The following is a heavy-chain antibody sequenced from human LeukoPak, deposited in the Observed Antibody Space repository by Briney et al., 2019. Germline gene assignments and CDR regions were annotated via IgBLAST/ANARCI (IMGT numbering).Heavy chain of an antibody. V-gene: IGHV3-48*01. CDR1: GFTFSSYS. J-gene: IGHJ4*02. CDR3: AKDPFRSPIDY. Sequence: GGSLRLSCAASGFTFSSYSMNWVRQAPGKGLEWVSYISSSSSTIYYADSVKGRFTISRDNAKNSLYLQMNSLRAEDTAVYYCAKDPFRSPIDYWGQGTLVTVSS. CDR2: ISSSSSTI. D-gene: IGHD3-3*02.